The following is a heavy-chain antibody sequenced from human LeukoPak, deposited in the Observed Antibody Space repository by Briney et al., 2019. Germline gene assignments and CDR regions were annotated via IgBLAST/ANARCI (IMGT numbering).Heavy chain of an antibody. CDR3: ARETSNTAMLN. CDR2: INPNSGGT. D-gene: IGHD5-18*01. J-gene: IGHJ4*02. V-gene: IGHV1-2*02. CDR1: GYTFTGYY. Sequence: GASVKVSCKASGYTFTGYYMHWVRQAPGQGLEWMGWINPNSGGTNYAQKFQGRVTMTRDTSTSTVYMELSSLRSEDTAVYYCARETSNTAMLNWGQGTLVTVSS.